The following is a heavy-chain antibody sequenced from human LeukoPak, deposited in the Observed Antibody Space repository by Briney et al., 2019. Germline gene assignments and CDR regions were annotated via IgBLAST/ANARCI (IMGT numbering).Heavy chain of an antibody. D-gene: IGHD2-21*02. CDR2: IYYSGST. Sequence: ASETLSLTCTVSGGSISSGGYYWSWIRQHPGKGLEWIGYIYYSGSTYYNPSLKSRVTISVDTSKNQFSLKLSSVTAADTAVYYCARDRGGNSGYYGMDVWGQGTTVTVSS. J-gene: IGHJ6*02. V-gene: IGHV4-31*03. CDR3: ARDRGGNSGYYGMDV. CDR1: GGSISSGGYY.